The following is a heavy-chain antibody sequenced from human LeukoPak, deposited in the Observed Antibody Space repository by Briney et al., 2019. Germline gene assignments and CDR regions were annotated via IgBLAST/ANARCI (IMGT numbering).Heavy chain of an antibody. D-gene: IGHD6-6*01. Sequence: SETLSLTCTVSGGSISTSSYYWGWIRQPPGKGLEWIGSIYYSGSTCYNPSLKSRVTISVDTSKNQFSLKLSSVTAADTAVYYCASVGPSIAARPDYWGQGTLVPVSS. V-gene: IGHV4-39*01. J-gene: IGHJ4*02. CDR3: ASVGPSIAARPDY. CDR1: GGSISTSSYY. CDR2: IYYSGST.